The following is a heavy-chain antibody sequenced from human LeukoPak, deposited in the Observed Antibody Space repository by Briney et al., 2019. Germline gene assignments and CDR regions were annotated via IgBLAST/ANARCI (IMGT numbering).Heavy chain of an antibody. J-gene: IGHJ4*02. CDR1: GFTFSNYW. CDR3: ATETNGRHYDY. D-gene: IGHD1-14*01. V-gene: IGHV3-21*06. Sequence: QPGGSLRLSCAASGFTFSNYWMTWVRQAPGKGLEWVASIGPTGSDRYHADSIKGRFTISRDNANNSLYLQMNSLRAEDTAVYYCATETNGRHYDYWGQGTLLTVSS. CDR2: IGPTGSDR.